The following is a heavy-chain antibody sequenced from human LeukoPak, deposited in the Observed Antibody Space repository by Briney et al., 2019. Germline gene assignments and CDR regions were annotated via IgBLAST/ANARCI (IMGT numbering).Heavy chain of an antibody. J-gene: IGHJ2*01. V-gene: IGHV4-34*01. D-gene: IGHD3-10*01. CDR3: ARRLMTTVRGVNHWYFDL. CDR1: GGSFNDYY. Sequence: PSETLSLTCAVYGGSFNDYYWSWIRQPPGKGLEWIGEINHRGSTSYSPSLESRVSLSRDTSKSQFSLQLSSVTAADTAVYYCARRLMTTVRGVNHWYFDLWGRGTLVTVSS. CDR2: INHRGST.